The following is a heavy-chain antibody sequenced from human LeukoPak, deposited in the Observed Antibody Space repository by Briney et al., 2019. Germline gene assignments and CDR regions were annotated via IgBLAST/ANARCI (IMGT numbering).Heavy chain of an antibody. D-gene: IGHD2-21*02. CDR1: GLTLISYK. J-gene: IGHJ4*02. CDR3: ARDGHIVVVTPLDY. Sequence: GGSRRLSGEASGLTLISYKITWFAKAPGKGLEWVSYISSSGSTIYYADSVKGRFTISRDNAKNSLYLQMNSLRAEDTAVYYCARDGHIVVVTPLDYWGQGTLVTVSS. CDR2: ISSSGSTI. V-gene: IGHV3-48*03.